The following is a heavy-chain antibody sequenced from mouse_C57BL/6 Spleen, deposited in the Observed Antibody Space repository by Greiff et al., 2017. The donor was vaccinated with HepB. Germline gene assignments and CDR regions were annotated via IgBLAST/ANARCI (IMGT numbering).Heavy chain of an antibody. Sequence: VQLKQSGAELVRPGASVKLSCTASGFNIKDDYMHWVKQRPEQGLEWIGWIDPENGDTEYASKFQGKATITADTSSNTAYLQLSSLTSEDTAVYYCTTRDGYPWFAYWGQGTLVTVSA. D-gene: IGHD2-3*01. CDR3: TTRDGYPWFAY. J-gene: IGHJ3*01. V-gene: IGHV14-4*01. CDR1: GFNIKDDY. CDR2: IDPENGDT.